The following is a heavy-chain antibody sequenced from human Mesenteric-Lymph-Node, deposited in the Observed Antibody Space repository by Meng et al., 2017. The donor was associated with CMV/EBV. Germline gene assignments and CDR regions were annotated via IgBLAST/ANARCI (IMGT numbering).Heavy chain of an antibody. D-gene: IGHD6-13*01. J-gene: IGHJ5*02. V-gene: IGHV1-2*02. CDR3: ARGVQQLVQGNANWFDP. CDR2: INPNSGGT. CDR1: GYTFTGHY. Sequence: ASVKVSCKASGYTFTGHYMHWVRQAPGQGLEWMGWINPNSGGTNYAQKFQGRVTMTRDTSISTAYMELSRLRSDDTAVYYCARGVQQLVQGNANWFDPWGQGTLVTVSS.